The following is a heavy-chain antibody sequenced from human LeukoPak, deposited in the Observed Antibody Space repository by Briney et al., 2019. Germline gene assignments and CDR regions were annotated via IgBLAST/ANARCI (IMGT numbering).Heavy chain of an antibody. CDR1: GGSISSYY. Sequence: ASETLSLTCTVSGGSISSYYWSWIRQPPGKGLEWIGYIYYSGSTNYNPSLKSRVTISVDTSKNQFSLKLSSVTAADTAVYYCARLSGLYFDYWGQGTLVTVSS. CDR3: ARLSGLYFDY. J-gene: IGHJ4*02. D-gene: IGHD2/OR15-2a*01. CDR2: IYYSGST. V-gene: IGHV4-59*08.